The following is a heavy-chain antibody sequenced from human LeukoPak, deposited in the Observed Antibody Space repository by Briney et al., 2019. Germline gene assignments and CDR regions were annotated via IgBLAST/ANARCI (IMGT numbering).Heavy chain of an antibody. D-gene: IGHD2-8*01. V-gene: IGHV1-69*01. CDR3: ARLIHGTNWFDP. CDR1: GGTFSSYA. Sequence: SVKVSCKASGGTFSSYAISWVRQAPGQGLEWMGGIIPIFGTANYAQKFQGRVTITADESTSTAYMELSSLRSEDTAVYYCARLIHGTNWFDPWGQGTLVTVSS. J-gene: IGHJ5*02. CDR2: IIPIFGTA.